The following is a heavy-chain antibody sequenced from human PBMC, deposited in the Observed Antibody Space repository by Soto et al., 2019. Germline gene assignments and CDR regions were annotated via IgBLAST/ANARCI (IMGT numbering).Heavy chain of an antibody. CDR1: GGSISSSSYY. D-gene: IGHD7-27*01. J-gene: IGHJ6*02. V-gene: IGHV4-39*01. CDR3: ARSGDRDADYYYGMDV. CDR2: IYYSGST. Sequence: PSETLSLTCTVSGGSISSSSYYWGWIRQPPGKGLEWIGSIYYSGSTYHNPSLKSRVTISVDTSKNQFSLKLSSVTAADTAVYYCARSGDRDADYYYGMDVWGQGTTVTVSS.